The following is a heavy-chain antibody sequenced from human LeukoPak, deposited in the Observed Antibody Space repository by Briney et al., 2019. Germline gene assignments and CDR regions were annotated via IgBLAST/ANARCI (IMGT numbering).Heavy chain of an antibody. CDR2: FDPEDGET. V-gene: IGHV1-24*01. D-gene: IGHD2-8*01. CDR3: ATFPGYCTNGVCRDFDY. CDR1: GYTLTALS. J-gene: IGHJ4*02. Sequence: ASVKVSCKVSGYTLTALSMHWVRQAPGKGLEWMGGFDPEDGETIYAQKFQGRVTMTEDTSTDTAYMELSSLRSEDTAVYYCATFPGYCTNGVCRDFDYWGQGTLVTVSS.